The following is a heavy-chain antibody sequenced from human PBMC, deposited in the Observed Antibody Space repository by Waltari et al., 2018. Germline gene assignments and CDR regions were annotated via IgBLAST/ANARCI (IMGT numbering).Heavy chain of an antibody. V-gene: IGHV4-39*01. D-gene: IGHD5-12*01. CDR3: ATYIGASLGTAAFDV. Sequence: QLQLLESGPGLVKPSETLSLTCRFSVVLLTPNSHHLGGFRQPPGQGLEWIGTISYNGATYSSPSLRSRVTIFRDTSKNQLSLKLGSVTAADTAFYYCATYIGASLGTAAFDVWGQGTMVTVSS. CDR1: VVLLTPNSHH. J-gene: IGHJ3*01. CDR2: ISYNGAT.